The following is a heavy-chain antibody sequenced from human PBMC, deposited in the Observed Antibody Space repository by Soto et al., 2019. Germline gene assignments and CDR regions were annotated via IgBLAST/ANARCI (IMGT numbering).Heavy chain of an antibody. D-gene: IGHD3-9*01. CDR1: GFSLSTSGVG. V-gene: IGHV2-5*02. Sequence: ESGPTLVNPTQTLTLTCTFSGFSLSTSGVGVGWIRQPPGKALEWLALIYWDDDKRYSPSLKSRLTITKDTSKNQVVLTMTNMDPVDTATYYCAHRPGPVYYDISRSQYYFDYWGQGTLVTVSS. CDR3: AHRPGPVYYDISRSQYYFDY. CDR2: IYWDDDK. J-gene: IGHJ4*02.